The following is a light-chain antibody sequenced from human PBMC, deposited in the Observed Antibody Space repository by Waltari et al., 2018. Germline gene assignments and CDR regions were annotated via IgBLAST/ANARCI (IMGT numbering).Light chain of an antibody. J-gene: IGLJ3*02. V-gene: IGLV1-44*01. CDR3: ATWDDSLSGRV. CDR2: ANY. CDR1: TSNIGTNT. Sequence: QSVLTQPPSTSGTPGRRVTISCAGTTSNIGTNTVTWYQLRPGTAPKTVIFANYHRPSGVPDRFSASKSGTSASLVISGLQSEDEADYFCATWDDSLSGRVFGGGTKVTVL.